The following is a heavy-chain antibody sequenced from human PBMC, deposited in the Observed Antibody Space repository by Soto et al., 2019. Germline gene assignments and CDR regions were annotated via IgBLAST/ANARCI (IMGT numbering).Heavy chain of an antibody. CDR1: GYTFTSYA. V-gene: IGHV1-3*04. D-gene: IGHD2-2*01. J-gene: IGHJ4*02. Sequence: QVRLVQSGAEVKKPGASVKVSCKPSGYTFTSYAMHWVRQAPGQRLGWLGWINTGNGNTKYSQKFQGRVTITRDTAATTAYMERSGLRGEDTAVYYCARAGGSSWYFEDWGQGTLVTVSS. CDR2: INTGNGNT. CDR3: ARAGGSSWYFED.